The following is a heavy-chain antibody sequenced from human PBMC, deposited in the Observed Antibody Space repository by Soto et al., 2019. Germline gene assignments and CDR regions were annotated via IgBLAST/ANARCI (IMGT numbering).Heavy chain of an antibody. CDR2: INAGNGNT. CDR1: GYTFTSYA. CDR3: ARGGSQPHFQH. Sequence: QVQLVQSGAEVKKPGASVKVSCKASGYTFTSYAMHWVRQAPGQRLEWMGWINAGNGNTKYSQKFQGRVTITRDTSATTAYMELSSMRSGDTAVYYCARGGSQPHFQHWGQGTLVTVSS. V-gene: IGHV1-3*01. J-gene: IGHJ1*01. D-gene: IGHD3-10*01.